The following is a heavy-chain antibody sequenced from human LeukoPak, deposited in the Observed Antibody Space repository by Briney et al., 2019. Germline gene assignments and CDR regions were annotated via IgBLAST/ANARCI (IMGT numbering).Heavy chain of an antibody. CDR1: GYTFTTYA. J-gene: IGHJ3*01. CDR2: INPSGGST. CDR3: ARVRDGYNDAYDL. V-gene: IGHV1-46*01. D-gene: IGHD5-24*01. Sequence: ASVKVSCKASGYTFTTYAMNWVRQAPGQGLEWMGIINPSGGSTSYAQKFQGRVTMTSDTSTSTVYMELSSLKSEDTAIYYCARVRDGYNDAYDLWGQGTMVTVTS.